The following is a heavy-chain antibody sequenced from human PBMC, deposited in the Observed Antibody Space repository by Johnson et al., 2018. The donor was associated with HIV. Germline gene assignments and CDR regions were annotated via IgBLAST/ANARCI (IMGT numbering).Heavy chain of an antibody. CDR2: INWNGGST. Sequence: VQLVESGGGLVQPGRSLRLSCAASGFTFDDYAMHWVRQAPGKGLEWVSGINWNGGSTGYADSVKGRFTISRDNAKNSLYLQMNSLRAEDTAVYYCAREGYSGSLVWPDAFDIWGQGTMVTVSS. CDR3: AREGYSGSLVWPDAFDI. J-gene: IGHJ3*02. CDR1: GFTFDDYA. V-gene: IGHV3-20*04. D-gene: IGHD1-26*01.